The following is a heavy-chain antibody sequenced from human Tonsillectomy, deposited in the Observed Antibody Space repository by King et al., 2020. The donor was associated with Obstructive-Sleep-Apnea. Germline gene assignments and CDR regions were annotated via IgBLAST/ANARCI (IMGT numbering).Heavy chain of an antibody. J-gene: IGHJ6*02. D-gene: IGHD6-13*01. CDR3: AKNEPYSSRWYSSLNYYYYGMDV. CDR1: GFTFSSYG. Sequence: VQLVESGGGVVQPGRSLRLSCAASGFTFSSYGMHWVRQAPGKGLEWVAFVRYDGSNKYYADSVKGRLTISRDNSNNTLYLQMNSLKAEDTAVYYCAKNEPYSSRWYSSLNYYYYGMDVWGQGTTVTVSS. CDR2: VRYDGSNK. V-gene: IGHV3-30*02.